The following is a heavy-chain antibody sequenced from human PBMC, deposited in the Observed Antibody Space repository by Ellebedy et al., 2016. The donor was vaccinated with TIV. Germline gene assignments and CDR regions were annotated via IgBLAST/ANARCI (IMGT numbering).Heavy chain of an antibody. CDR3: ARDSYDSSGYYY. CDR2: IYYSGST. D-gene: IGHD3-22*01. V-gene: IGHV4-59*01. J-gene: IGHJ4*02. Sequence: SETLSLXCTVSGGSISSYYWSWIRQPPGKGLEWIGYIYYSGSTNYNPPLKSRVTISVDTSKNQFSLKLSSVTAADTAVYYCARDSYDSSGYYYWGQGTLVTVSS. CDR1: GGSISSYY.